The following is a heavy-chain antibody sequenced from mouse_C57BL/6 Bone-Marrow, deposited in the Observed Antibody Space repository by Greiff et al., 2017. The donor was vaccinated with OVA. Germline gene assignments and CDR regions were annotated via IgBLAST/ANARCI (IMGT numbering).Heavy chain of an antibody. Sequence: QVQLQQPGAELVMPGASVKLSCKASGYTFTSYWMHWVKQRPGQGLEWIGEIDPSDSYTNYNQKIKGKSTLTVDKSSSTAYMQLSSLTSEDSAVYYCARGLLRAMDYWGQGTSVTVSS. CDR2: IDPSDSYT. J-gene: IGHJ4*01. CDR1: GYTFTSYW. V-gene: IGHV1-69*01. D-gene: IGHD1-1*01. CDR3: ARGLLRAMDY.